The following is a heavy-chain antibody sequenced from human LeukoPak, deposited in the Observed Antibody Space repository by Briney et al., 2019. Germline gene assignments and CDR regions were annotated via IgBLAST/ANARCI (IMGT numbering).Heavy chain of an antibody. CDR3: AKVFRKWLVLSSLDY. CDR1: GFTFDDYA. V-gene: IGHV3-9*01. CDR2: ISWNSGSI. J-gene: IGHJ4*02. Sequence: GGSLRLSCAASGFTFDDYAMHWVRQAPGKGLEWVSGISWNSGSIGYADSVKGRFTISRDNAKNSLYLQMNSLRAEDTALYYCAKVFRKWLVLSSLDYWGQGTLVTISS. D-gene: IGHD6-19*01.